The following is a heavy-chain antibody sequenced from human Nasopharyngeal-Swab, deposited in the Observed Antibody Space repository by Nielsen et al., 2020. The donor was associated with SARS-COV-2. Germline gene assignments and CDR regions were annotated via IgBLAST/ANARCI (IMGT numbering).Heavy chain of an antibody. CDR2: ISYDGSNK. V-gene: IGHV3-30*18. D-gene: IGHD6-19*01. CDR1: GFTFSSYG. CDR3: AKDTSGWFLDY. Sequence: GGSLRLSCAASGFTFSSYGMHWVRQAPGKGLEWLAVISYDGSNKYYADSVKGRFTISRANSKTTLYLQMNSLRAEDTAVYYCAKDTSGWFLDYWGQGTLVTVSS. J-gene: IGHJ4*02.